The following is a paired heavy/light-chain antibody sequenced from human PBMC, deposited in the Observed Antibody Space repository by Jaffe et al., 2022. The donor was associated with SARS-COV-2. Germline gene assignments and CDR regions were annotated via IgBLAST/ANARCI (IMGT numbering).Light chain of an antibody. CDR1: SSDIGGYDY. Sequence: QSALTQPRSVSGSPGQSVTISCTGTSSDIGGYDYVSWYQQHPGQAPKLMIYDVSERPSGVPDRFSGSKSGNTASLTISGLQAEDEADYYCCSYAGIYTHVVFGGGTKLTVL. CDR3: CSYAGIYTHVV. J-gene: IGLJ2*01. V-gene: IGLV2-11*01. CDR2: DVS.
Heavy chain of an antibody. CDR1: GGSISSTTHY. D-gene: IGHD3-10*01. J-gene: IGHJ4*01. V-gene: IGHV4-39*02. Sequence: QLQLQESGPGLVKPSETLSLACTVSGGSISSTTHYWAWIRQPPGKGLEWVGSVSYSGSTFYNPSLKSRVTMYVDTSNNQFSLRLTSVTTADTAVYYCARDSGFIRIIDYWGHGTLVTVSS. CDR2: VSYSGST. CDR3: ARDSGFIRIIDY.